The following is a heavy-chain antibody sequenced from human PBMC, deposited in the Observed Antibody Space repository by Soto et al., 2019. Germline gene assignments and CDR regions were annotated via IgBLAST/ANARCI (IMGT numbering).Heavy chain of an antibody. D-gene: IGHD2-21*01. V-gene: IGHV3-7*03. CDR2: IKQDGGAK. J-gene: IGHJ3*01. CDR1: GVTFNNYC. CDR3: ATARTQLWAPDALQL. Sequence: EVQLVESGGALVQPGGSRRLSCATSGVTFNNYCMTWVRQAPGKGLEWVSNIKQDGGAKTYVDSVKGRFTISRDNNQDIVYLQMHTLRAEDTHVDYCATARTQLWAPDALQLWSQGTVLTVSS.